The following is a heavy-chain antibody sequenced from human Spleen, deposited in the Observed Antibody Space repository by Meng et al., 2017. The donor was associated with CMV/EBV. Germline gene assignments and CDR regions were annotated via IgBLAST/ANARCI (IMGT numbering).Heavy chain of an antibody. D-gene: IGHD1-1*01. V-gene: IGHV3-21*04. J-gene: IGHJ6*02. Sequence: GESLKISCAASGFTFSSYSMNWVRQAPGKGLEWVSSISDSSTDINYADSVKGRFTISRDNSKNTLYLQMNSLRAEDTAVYYCARDKTGTYYGMDVWGQGTTVTVSS. CDR3: ARDKTGTYYGMDV. CDR1: GFTFSSYS. CDR2: ISDSSTDI.